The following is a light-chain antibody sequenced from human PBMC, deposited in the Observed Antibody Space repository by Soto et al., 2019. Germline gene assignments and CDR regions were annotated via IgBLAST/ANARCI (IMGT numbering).Light chain of an antibody. CDR2: AAS. CDR1: QSVSSHY. Sequence: EIVLAQSPGTLSLSPGERATLSCRASQSVSSHYLAWYQQKPGQAPRLLIYAASSRATGIPDRFSGGGSGTDFTLVISRVGPEDSAVYYCQHYNKRPQLTFGGGTKVDIK. J-gene: IGKJ4*01. CDR3: QHYNKRPQLT. V-gene: IGKV3-20*01.